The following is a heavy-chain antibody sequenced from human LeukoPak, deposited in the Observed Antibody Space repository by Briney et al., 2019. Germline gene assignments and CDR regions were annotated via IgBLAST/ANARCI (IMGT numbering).Heavy chain of an antibody. Sequence: PGGSLRLSCAASGFTFSSYSMNWIRQAPGKGLEWVSSISSSTSYIYYADSVKGRFTISKDNAKNSLYPQMNSLRAEDTAVYYCTTDSGSYGVDYWGQGTLVTVSS. CDR3: TTDSGSYGVDY. CDR2: ISSSTSYI. D-gene: IGHD1-26*01. V-gene: IGHV3-21*01. J-gene: IGHJ4*02. CDR1: GFTFSSYS.